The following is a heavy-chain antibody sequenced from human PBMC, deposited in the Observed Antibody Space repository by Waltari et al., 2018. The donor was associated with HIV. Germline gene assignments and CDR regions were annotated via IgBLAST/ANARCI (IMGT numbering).Heavy chain of an antibody. V-gene: IGHV3-72*01. CDR3: AGVVSGKWYFDY. Sequence: EVQLVESGGGLVQPGGSLRLSCAASGFILSDHYMDWVRQAPGKGLEWVGRARNKANDYTTEYAASVKGRFTISRDDSKSSFYLQMNSLKTEDTAVYYCAGVVSGKWYFDYWGQGTLVTVSS. J-gene: IGHJ4*02. CDR2: ARNKANDYTT. D-gene: IGHD1-26*01. CDR1: GFILSDHY.